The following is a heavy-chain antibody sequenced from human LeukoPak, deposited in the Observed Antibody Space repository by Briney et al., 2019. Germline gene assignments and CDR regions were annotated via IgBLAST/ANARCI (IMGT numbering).Heavy chain of an antibody. CDR3: ARAFLQRWLQLGGD. D-gene: IGHD5-24*01. Sequence: PGGSLRLSCAASGFTFSSSIMNWVRQAPGKGLEWVSFISSRSNSIYYADSVKGRFTISRDNAKNSLYLQMNSLRAEDTAVYYCARAFLQRWLQLGGDWGQGALVTVSS. CDR1: GFTFSSSI. J-gene: IGHJ4*02. V-gene: IGHV3-48*01. CDR2: ISSRSNSI.